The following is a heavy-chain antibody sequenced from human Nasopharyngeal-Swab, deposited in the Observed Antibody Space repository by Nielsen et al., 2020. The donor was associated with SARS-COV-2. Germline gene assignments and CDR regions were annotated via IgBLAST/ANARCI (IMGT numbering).Heavy chain of an antibody. V-gene: IGHV3-7*01. CDR3: AREVVTMIVVTHYYYGMDV. CDR1: GFTFSSYW. CDR2: IKQGGSEK. J-gene: IGHJ6*02. D-gene: IGHD3-22*01. Sequence: GESLKISCAASGFTFSSYWMSWVRQAPGRGLEWVANIKQGGSEKYYVDSVKGRFTISRDNAKNSLYLQMNSLRAEDTAVYYCAREVVTMIVVTHYYYGMDVWGQGTTVTVSS.